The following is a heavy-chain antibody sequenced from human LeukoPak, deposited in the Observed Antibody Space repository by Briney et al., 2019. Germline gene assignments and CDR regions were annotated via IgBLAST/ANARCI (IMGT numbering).Heavy chain of an antibody. CDR3: ARQLGPYYAYPDY. Sequence: SETLSLTCTVSGGSISSSSYYWSWIRQPPGKGLEWIGEINHSGSTNYNPSLKSRVTISVDTSKNQFSLKLSSVTAADTAVYYCARQLGPYYAYPDYWGQGTLVTVSS. CDR2: INHSGST. J-gene: IGHJ4*02. V-gene: IGHV4-39*01. CDR1: GGSISSSSYY. D-gene: IGHD3-16*01.